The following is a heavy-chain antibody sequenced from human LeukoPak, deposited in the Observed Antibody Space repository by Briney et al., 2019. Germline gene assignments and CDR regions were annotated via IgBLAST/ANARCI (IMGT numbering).Heavy chain of an antibody. J-gene: IGHJ6*02. V-gene: IGHV1-24*01. CDR3: ATEGIAAAAPYYYGMDV. CDR2: FDPEDGET. D-gene: IGHD6-13*01. CDR1: GYTLTELS. Sequence: GASVKVSCKVSGYTLTELSMHWVRQAPGKGLEGMGGFDPEDGETIYAQKFQGRVTMTEDTSTDTAYMELSSLRSEDTAVYYCATEGIAAAAPYYYGMDVWGQGTTVTVSS.